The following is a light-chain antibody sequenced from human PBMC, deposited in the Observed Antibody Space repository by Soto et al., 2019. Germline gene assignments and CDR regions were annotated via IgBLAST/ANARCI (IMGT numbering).Light chain of an antibody. CDR3: QHYKLWPT. Sequence: EIVMTQSPATLSVSPGERATLSCRASQSIGTDLAWYQQKPGRAPRLLIHGASTRATGIPARFSGSGSGTPFSLTISSLQSEDFAIYYCQHYKLWPTFGQGTKVEIK. V-gene: IGKV3-15*01. CDR2: GAS. CDR1: QSIGTD. J-gene: IGKJ1*01.